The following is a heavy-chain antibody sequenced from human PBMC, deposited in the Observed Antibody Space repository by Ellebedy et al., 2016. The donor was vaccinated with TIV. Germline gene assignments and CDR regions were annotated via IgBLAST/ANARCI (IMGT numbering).Heavy chain of an antibody. CDR2: ISYDGSNK. V-gene: IGHV3-30-3*02. Sequence: GESLKISXAASGFTFSSYAMHWVRQAPGKGLEWVAVISYDGSNKYYADSVKGRFTISRDNSKNTLYLQMNSLRAEDTAVYYCAKLWFGESYFDYWGQGTLVTVSS. CDR3: AKLWFGESYFDY. CDR1: GFTFSSYA. D-gene: IGHD3-10*01. J-gene: IGHJ4*02.